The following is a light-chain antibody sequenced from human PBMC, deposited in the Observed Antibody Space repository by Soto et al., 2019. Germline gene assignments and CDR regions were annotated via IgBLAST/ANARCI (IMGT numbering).Light chain of an antibody. V-gene: IGLV2-14*01. Sequence: QSALTQPASVSGSPGQSITISCTGTSSDVGGYNYVSWYQQHPGKAPKLMIYEVSNRPSGVSNRFSGSKAGNTAFLTISALQADDEADQYCSSYTSSSTLAFGGGTKLTVL. J-gene: IGLJ2*01. CDR3: SSYTSSSTLA. CDR1: SSDVGGYNY. CDR2: EVS.